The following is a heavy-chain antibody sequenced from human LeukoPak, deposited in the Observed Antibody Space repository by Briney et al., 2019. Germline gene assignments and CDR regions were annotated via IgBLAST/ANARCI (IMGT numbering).Heavy chain of an antibody. V-gene: IGHV4-61*02. D-gene: IGHD3-10*01. J-gene: IGHJ5*02. CDR2: IYNTGSP. CDR1: GASVSSTNFY. Sequence: PSETLSLTCTVSGASVSSTNFYWTWIRQPAGKGLEWIGRIYNTGSPSYSPSLKSRVTISLDTSTNQFSLKLTSVSAADTAVYFCARGRGTQTARGVPSWFDPWGQGILVTVSS. CDR3: ARGRGTQTARGVPSWFDP.